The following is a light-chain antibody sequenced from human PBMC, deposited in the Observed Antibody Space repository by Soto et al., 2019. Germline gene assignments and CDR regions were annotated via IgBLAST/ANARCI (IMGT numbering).Light chain of an antibody. V-gene: IGKV2-30*02. J-gene: IGKJ4*01. CDR1: QSLVHSDGNTY. CDR3: MQGTHWPPVT. CDR2: KVS. Sequence: DLVMTQSPLSLPVTLGQPASISCRSSQSLVHSDGNTYLDWFQQRPGQSPRRLIYKVSNRDSGVPDRFSGSGSGTDFTLRISRVEAEDLGIYYCMQGTHWPPVTFGGGTKLEIK.